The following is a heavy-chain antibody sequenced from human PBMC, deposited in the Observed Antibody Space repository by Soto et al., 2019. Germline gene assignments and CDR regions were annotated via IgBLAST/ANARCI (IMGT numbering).Heavy chain of an antibody. Sequence: SETLSLTCTVSGGSISSYFYIWVRQPPGKGLEWIGSVYYTGTTDYNPSLKSRVTISVDTSKTQLSLNLSSVTAADTAVYYCARSNYVGYFDYWGQGTLVTVSS. V-gene: IGHV4-59*12. D-gene: IGHD4-4*01. CDR3: ARSNYVGYFDY. CDR2: VYYTGTT. CDR1: GGSISSYF. J-gene: IGHJ4*02.